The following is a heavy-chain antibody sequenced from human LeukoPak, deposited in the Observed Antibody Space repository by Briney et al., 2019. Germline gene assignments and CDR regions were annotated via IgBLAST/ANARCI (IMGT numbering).Heavy chain of an antibody. CDR2: ITWYSGYI. CDR1: GLAFDDYP. V-gene: IGHV3-9*01. J-gene: IGHJ3*02. Sequence: PGGSLRLFCAASGLAFDDYPVHWVRQARGKGLEGGSCITWYSGYIAYADSVKGRFTISRDNAKNSLYLQMNSLRAEDTALYYCTKDRGGSYYDAFDMWGQGTRVTVSS. CDR3: TKDRGGSYYDAFDM. D-gene: IGHD1-26*01.